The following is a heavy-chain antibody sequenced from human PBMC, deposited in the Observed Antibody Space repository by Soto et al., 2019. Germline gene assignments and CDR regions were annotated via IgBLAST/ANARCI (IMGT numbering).Heavy chain of an antibody. CDR2: MSSSTTYI. CDR1: RFTFSSYT. Sequence: EVQLVESGGGLVKPGGSLRLSCSASRFTFSSYTMNWVRQAPGKGLEWVSSMSSSTTYIYYADSVKGRFTISRDNAKNSLYLQVNSLRAEDTAVYYCATDFDSSGYYGPVGAFDIWGQGTMVTVSS. V-gene: IGHV3-21*03. CDR3: ATDFDSSGYYGPVGAFDI. J-gene: IGHJ3*02. D-gene: IGHD3-22*01.